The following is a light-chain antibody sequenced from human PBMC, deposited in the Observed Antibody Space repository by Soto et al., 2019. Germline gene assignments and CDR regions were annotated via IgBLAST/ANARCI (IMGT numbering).Light chain of an antibody. CDR1: QSVRSSF. J-gene: IGKJ2*01. CDR2: GAS. Sequence: EIVLTQSPGTLSLSPGERATLSCRASQSVRSSFLAWYRHNPGQAPRLLIYGASSRATGIPDRCSGSGSGTDFTLTISRLEPEDFAVYYCQQYDSSPFTFGQGTKVEIK. V-gene: IGKV3-20*01. CDR3: QQYDSSPFT.